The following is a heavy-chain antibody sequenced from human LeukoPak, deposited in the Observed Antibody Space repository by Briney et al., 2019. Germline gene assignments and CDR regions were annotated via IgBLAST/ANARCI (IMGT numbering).Heavy chain of an antibody. CDR1: GFTFSSYA. D-gene: IGHD3-16*01. Sequence: GGSLRLPCAATGFTFSSYAMSWVRQAPGKGLEWVSGIYTGGTTYYTDSVKGRFTISRDNPNNTLYLQMHSLRAEDTAVYYCAREISRFGIWGQGTLVTVSS. CDR2: IYTGGTT. V-gene: IGHV3-66*01. CDR3: AREISRFGI. J-gene: IGHJ4*02.